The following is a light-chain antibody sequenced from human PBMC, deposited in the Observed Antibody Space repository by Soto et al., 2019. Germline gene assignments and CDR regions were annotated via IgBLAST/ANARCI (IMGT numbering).Light chain of an antibody. Sequence: DIQITQSPSTLSSSVGDRVAITCLSSQSISSWLAWYQQKPGKAPNLLIYKASSLQSAVPSRFSGSGSGTEFTLTISSLQPDDFATYYCQQYQSYPLTFGGGTKV. CDR1: QSISSW. V-gene: IGKV1-5*03. CDR2: KAS. J-gene: IGKJ4*01. CDR3: QQYQSYPLT.